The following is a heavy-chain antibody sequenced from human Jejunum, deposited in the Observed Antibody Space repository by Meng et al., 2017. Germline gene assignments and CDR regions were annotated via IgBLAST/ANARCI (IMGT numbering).Heavy chain of an antibody. CDR1: GLYLRTRTVG. CDR2: IYWNDNK. D-gene: IGHD6-25*01. J-gene: IGHJ5*02. V-gene: IGHV2-5*01. CDR3: AHRIAYSSDYNVGWFDP. Sequence: NPLATPTPPCTLLGLYLRTRTVGVGRLRQPPGKALECLALIYWNDNKRYNTSLKNRLSITKDTSENQVVLTMTNMDPADTATYYCAHRIAYSSDYNVGWFDPWGPGFLVT.